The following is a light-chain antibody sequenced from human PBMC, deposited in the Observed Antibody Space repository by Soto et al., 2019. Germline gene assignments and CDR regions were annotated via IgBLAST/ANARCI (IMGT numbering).Light chain of an antibody. Sequence: IQMTQSPSSLSASVSYRVTITGRASQIISSNLNWYQQKPGKAPKLLIFAASSLESGVPSTFSGSGSGTDFTLTITSLQPEDFATYYCQQSYSTPRTFGQGTKVDIK. CDR1: QIISSN. V-gene: IGKV1-39*01. CDR2: AAS. J-gene: IGKJ1*01. CDR3: QQSYSTPRT.